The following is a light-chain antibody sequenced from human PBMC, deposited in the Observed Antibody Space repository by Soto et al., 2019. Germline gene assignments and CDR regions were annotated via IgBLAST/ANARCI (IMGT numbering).Light chain of an antibody. Sequence: EVVVTHSPATLSVSPGERATLSCRASESVGRHLAWYHQKPGQAPKXLIFDASTRATGVPARFSGSGSGTELTITVSSLQSEDIAVYFCQQYNNWPPNFGQGTRLEIK. CDR3: QQYNNWPPN. CDR1: ESVGRH. V-gene: IGKV3-15*01. J-gene: IGKJ5*01. CDR2: DAS.